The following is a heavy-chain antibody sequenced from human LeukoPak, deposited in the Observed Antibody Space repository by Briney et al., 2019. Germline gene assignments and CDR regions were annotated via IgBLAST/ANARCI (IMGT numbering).Heavy chain of an antibody. Sequence: PGRSLRLACAASGFTFSNYALHWVRQAPGRGLEGVAVISYDGSNKYYADSVKGRFTISRDNSKTTLYLEMSSLRAEDTAVYYCARGHLQFSMLVVPTRGDAFDIWGQGTTVTVSS. CDR3: ARGHLQFSMLVVPTRGDAFDI. CDR1: GFTFSNYA. D-gene: IGHD2-8*01. V-gene: IGHV3-30-3*01. CDR2: ISYDGSNK. J-gene: IGHJ3*02.